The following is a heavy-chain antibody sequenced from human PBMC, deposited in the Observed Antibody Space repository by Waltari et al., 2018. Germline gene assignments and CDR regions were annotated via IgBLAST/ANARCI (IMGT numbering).Heavy chain of an antibody. D-gene: IGHD6-19*01. CDR2: INKDGTET. Sequence: EAQPVESGGDLVQPGGSLRLSCLVSGFTLSNYWMSWVRQAPGKGLEWVANINKDGTETYYVDSVRGRFTISKDDAKNSVYLQMNSLKVEDTAVYYCIRDYGSPYWGQGTLVTVSS. V-gene: IGHV3-7*03. J-gene: IGHJ4*02. CDR3: IRDYGSPY. CDR1: GFTLSNYW.